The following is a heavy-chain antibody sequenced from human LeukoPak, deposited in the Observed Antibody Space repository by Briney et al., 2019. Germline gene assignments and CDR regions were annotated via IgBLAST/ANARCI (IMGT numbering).Heavy chain of an antibody. D-gene: IGHD3-22*01. CDR1: GYTFTGYY. V-gene: IGHV1-2*02. Sequence: GASVKVSCKASGYTFTGYYMHWVRQAPGQGLEWMGWINPNSGGTNYAQKFQGRVTMTRDTSISTAYMELSRLRSDDTAVYYCARDTVITRGVMSNWFDPWGQGTLVTVSS. CDR3: ARDTVITRGVMSNWFDP. CDR2: INPNSGGT. J-gene: IGHJ5*02.